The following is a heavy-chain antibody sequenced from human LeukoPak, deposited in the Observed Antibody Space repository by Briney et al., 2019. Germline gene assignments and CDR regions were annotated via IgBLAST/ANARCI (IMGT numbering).Heavy chain of an antibody. D-gene: IGHD5-24*01. CDR1: GGSFSGYY. Sequence: PSETLSPTCAVYGGSFSGYYWSWIRQPPGKGLEWIGEINHSGSTNYNPSLKSRVTISVDTSKNQFSLKLSSVTAADTAVYYCARASGNNSPSSFDYGGQGTLVTVSS. CDR2: INHSGST. V-gene: IGHV4-34*01. CDR3: ARASGNNSPSSFDY. J-gene: IGHJ4*02.